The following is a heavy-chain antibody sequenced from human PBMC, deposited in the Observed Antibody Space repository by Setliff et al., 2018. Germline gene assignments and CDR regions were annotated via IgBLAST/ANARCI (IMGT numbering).Heavy chain of an antibody. V-gene: IGHV3-48*01. Sequence: PGESLKISCEASGFTFSSYSMNWVRQAPGKGLEWVAHISYSSGSISYADSVKGRFTISRDNAKNSLYLQMNSLRAEDTAIYYCVRALAYYYMDVWSKGTTVTVSS. CDR3: VRALAYYYMDV. J-gene: IGHJ6*03. CDR1: GFTFSSYS. CDR2: ISYSSGSI.